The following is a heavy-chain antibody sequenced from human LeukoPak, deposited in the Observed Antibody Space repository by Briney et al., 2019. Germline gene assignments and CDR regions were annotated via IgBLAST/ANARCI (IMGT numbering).Heavy chain of an antibody. Sequence: SETLSLTCTVSGGSISSYYWSWIRQPPGKGLEWIGYIYYTGSTNNNLSLKSRVTISVDTSKNQFSLKLSSVTAADTAVYYCARSSESYDRSGYYPYYFDYWGQGTLVTVSS. V-gene: IGHV4-59*01. J-gene: IGHJ4*02. CDR2: IYYTGST. CDR3: ARSSESYDRSGYYPYYFDY. D-gene: IGHD3-22*01. CDR1: GGSISSYY.